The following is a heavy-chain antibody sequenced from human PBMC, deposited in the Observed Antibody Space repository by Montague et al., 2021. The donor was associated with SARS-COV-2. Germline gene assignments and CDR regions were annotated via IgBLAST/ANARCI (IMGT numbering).Heavy chain of an antibody. CDR2: IYCSGST. CDR1: GGSISSYH. V-gene: IGHV4-59*01. J-gene: IGHJ3*02. Sequence: SETLSLTCTVSGGSISSYHWGWIRQPPGKGLEWIGYIYCSGSTNYNPSLKSRVTISVDTSKNQFSLKLSSVTAADTAVYYCARGSGWVGYAFDIWGQGTMVTVSS. CDR3: ARGSGWVGYAFDI. D-gene: IGHD6-19*01.